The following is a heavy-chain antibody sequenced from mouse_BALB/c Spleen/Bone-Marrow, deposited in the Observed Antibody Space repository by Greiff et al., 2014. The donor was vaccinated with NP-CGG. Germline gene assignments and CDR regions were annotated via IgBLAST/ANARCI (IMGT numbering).Heavy chain of an antibody. CDR3: ARTTVVGPYWYFDV. CDR2: VYPGNVNT. D-gene: IGHD1-1*01. CDR1: GNTFTSYY. V-gene: IGHV1S56*01. J-gene: IGHJ1*01. Sequence: VQRVESGPELVKPGTSVTISCKASGNTFTSYYIHWVKQRPGQGLEWIGWVYPGNVNTKYNERFKGKATLTADKSSSTAYMQLSSLTSEDSAVYFCARTTVVGPYWYFDVWGAGTTVTVSS.